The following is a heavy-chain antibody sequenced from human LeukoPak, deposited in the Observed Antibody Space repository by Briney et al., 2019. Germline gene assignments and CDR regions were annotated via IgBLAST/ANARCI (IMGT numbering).Heavy chain of an antibody. CDR2: IYYSGST. V-gene: IGHV4-59*08. J-gene: IGHJ3*02. D-gene: IGHD3-10*01. CDR1: GGSISSYY. Sequence: SETLSLTCTVSGGSISSYYWSWIRQPPGKGLEWIGYIYYSGSTNYNPSLKSRVTISVDTSKNQFSLKLSSVTAADTAVYYCARHGSYYYGSGNYYKPRPGAFDIWGQGTMVTVSS. CDR3: ARHGSYYYGSGNYYKPRPGAFDI.